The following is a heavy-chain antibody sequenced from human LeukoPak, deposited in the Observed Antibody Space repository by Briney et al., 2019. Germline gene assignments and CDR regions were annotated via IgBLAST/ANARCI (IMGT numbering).Heavy chain of an antibody. Sequence: PGGSLRLSCAASGFTFSSYAMSWVRQTPGKGLEWVASIEQDGSEKNYVDSVEGRFTISRDNAKNSLYLQMNNLRADDTAVYYCARASVLGPNTDYWGQGTLVTVSS. V-gene: IGHV3-7*01. J-gene: IGHJ4*02. CDR2: IEQDGSEK. D-gene: IGHD2-2*01. CDR1: GFTFSSYA. CDR3: ARASVLGPNTDY.